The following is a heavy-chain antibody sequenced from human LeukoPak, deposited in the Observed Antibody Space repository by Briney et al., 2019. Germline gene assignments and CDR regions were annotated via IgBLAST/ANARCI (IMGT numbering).Heavy chain of an antibody. CDR1: GGSISPYY. CDR3: ARGVAGYGPYDY. V-gene: IGHV4-59*01. CDR2: MYYSGST. D-gene: IGHD5-12*01. J-gene: IGHJ4*02. Sequence: SETLSLTCTVSGGSISPYYWSWIRQPPGKGLEWIGYMYYSGSTNYNPSLKSRVTISLDTPKNQFSLRLNSVTAADTAVYYCARGVAGYGPYDYWGQGTLVTVSS.